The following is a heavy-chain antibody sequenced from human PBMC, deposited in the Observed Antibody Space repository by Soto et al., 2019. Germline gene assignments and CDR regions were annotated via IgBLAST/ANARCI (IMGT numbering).Heavy chain of an antibody. V-gene: IGHV1-69*13. J-gene: IGHJ4*02. CDR2: IIPMFDTP. D-gene: IGHD2-15*01. CDR1: GGTFSSDS. Sequence: ASVKVSCKASGGTFSSDSFSWVRQAPGQGLEWMGGIIPMFDTPIYAQKFQDRVTITADESTSTAYMQLSSLRSGDTAVYYCARSGGLDRDFNYWGQGSLVTVS. CDR3: ARSGGLDRDFNY.